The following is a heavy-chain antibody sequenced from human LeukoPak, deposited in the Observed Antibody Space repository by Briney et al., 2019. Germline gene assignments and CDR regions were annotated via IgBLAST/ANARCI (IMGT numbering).Heavy chain of an antibody. CDR3: ARGGRTRDYYMDV. D-gene: IGHD1-7*01. CDR1: GFSFSSYS. Sequence: GGSLRLSCAAPGFSFSSYSMNWVRQAPGKGLEWVSSISSSSSYIYYADSVKGRFTISRDNAKNSLYLQMNSLRAEDTAVYYCARGGRTRDYYMDVWSKGTTVTVSS. V-gene: IGHV3-21*01. J-gene: IGHJ6*03. CDR2: ISSSSSYI.